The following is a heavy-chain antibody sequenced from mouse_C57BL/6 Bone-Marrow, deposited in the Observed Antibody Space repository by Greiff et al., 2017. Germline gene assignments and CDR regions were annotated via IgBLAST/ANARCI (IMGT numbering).Heavy chain of an antibody. CDR2: INPYNGGT. CDR3: ARWGLYYYGSSYFDY. V-gene: IGHV1-19*01. Sequence: VQLQQSGPVLVKPGASVKMSCKASGYTFTDYYMNWVKQSHGKSLEWIGVINPYNGGTSYNQKFKGKATLTVDKSSSTAYMELNSLTSEDSAVYYCARWGLYYYGSSYFDYWGQVTTLTVSS. CDR1: GYTFTDYY. D-gene: IGHD1-1*01. J-gene: IGHJ2*01.